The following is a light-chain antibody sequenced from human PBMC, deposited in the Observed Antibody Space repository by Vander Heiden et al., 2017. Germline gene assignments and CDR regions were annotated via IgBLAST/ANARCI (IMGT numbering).Light chain of an antibody. CDR2: AAS. Sequence: DSQMTQSPSSLSASVGDRVTITCLASQSISSYLNWYQQKPGKSPKLLIYAASSLQSGVPSRFSGSGSGTDFTLTISRLQPEDFATYYCLQSDSTPYTFGHGTKLEIK. J-gene: IGKJ2*01. CDR1: QSISSY. CDR3: LQSDSTPYT. V-gene: IGKV1-39*01.